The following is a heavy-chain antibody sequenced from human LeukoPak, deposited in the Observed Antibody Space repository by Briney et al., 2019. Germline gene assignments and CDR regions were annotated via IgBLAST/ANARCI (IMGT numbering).Heavy chain of an antibody. CDR1: GFTFSSYW. CDR2: INSDGSST. Sequence: GGSLRLSCAASGFTFSSYWMHWVRQAPGKGLVWVSRINSDGSSTSYADSVKGRFTISSDNAKNTLYLQMNSLRAEDTAVYYCARVKLAAAGFDPWGQGTLVTVSS. CDR3: ARVKLAAAGFDP. J-gene: IGHJ5*02. V-gene: IGHV3-74*01. D-gene: IGHD6-13*01.